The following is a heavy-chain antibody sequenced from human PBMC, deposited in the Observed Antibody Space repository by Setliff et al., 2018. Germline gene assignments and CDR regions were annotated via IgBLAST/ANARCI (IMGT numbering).Heavy chain of an antibody. CDR3: AREVLPLVREEAFYI. Sequence: GASVKVSCKASGDSFAKYALHWVRQAPGQRLEWMGWINAGNGNTKYSQNFQGRVTITRDTFASTAYVELSSLRSEDTAVYYCAREVLPLVREEAFYIWGQGTMVTVSS. J-gene: IGHJ3*02. V-gene: IGHV1-3*01. CDR1: GDSFAKYA. CDR2: INAGNGNT. D-gene: IGHD2-2*01.